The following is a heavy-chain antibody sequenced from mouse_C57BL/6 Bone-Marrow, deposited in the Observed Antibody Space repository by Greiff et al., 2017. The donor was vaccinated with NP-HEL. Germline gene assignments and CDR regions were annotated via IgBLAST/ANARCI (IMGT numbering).Heavy chain of an antibody. Sequence: EVQLQESGTVLARPGASVKMSCKTSGYTFTSYWMHWVKQRPGQGLEWIGAIYPGNSDTSYNQKFKGKAKLTAVTSASTAYMELSSLTNEDSAVYYCTGTTVVVGDWYFDVWGTGTTVTVSS. D-gene: IGHD1-1*01. J-gene: IGHJ1*03. CDR2: IYPGNSDT. CDR3: TGTTVVVGDWYFDV. CDR1: GYTFTSYW. V-gene: IGHV1-5*01.